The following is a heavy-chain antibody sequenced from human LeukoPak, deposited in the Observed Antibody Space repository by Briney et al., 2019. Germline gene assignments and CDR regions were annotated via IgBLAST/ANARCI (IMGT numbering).Heavy chain of an antibody. J-gene: IGHJ4*02. Sequence: GGSLRLSCAASGFTFSSYWMHWVRQAPGKGLVWVSRINTDGSSTSYADSVKGRFTISRDNAKNTLYLQMNSLRAEDTAVYYCARQLGEGIPDYWGQGTLVTVSS. CDR1: GFTFSSYW. V-gene: IGHV3-74*01. CDR2: INTDGSST. CDR3: ARQLGEGIPDY. D-gene: IGHD6-6*01.